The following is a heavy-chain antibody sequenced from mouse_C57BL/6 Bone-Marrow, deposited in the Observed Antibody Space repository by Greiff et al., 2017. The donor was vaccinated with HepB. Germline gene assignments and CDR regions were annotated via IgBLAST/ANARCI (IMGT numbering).Heavy chain of an antibody. J-gene: IGHJ3*01. D-gene: IGHD1-1*02. V-gene: IGHV14-3*02. Sequence: VQLQQSGAELAKSGASVKLSCTGSGVDIQDTYIHWVKQRPEEGLEWIGRIDPANGNTKYDPKFQVKAAITADKSTNTAYLQLSSLTSDDTAFYFCTSVVRGARHDWGQGTPVTVST. CDR3: TSVVRGARHD. CDR2: IDPANGNT. CDR1: GVDIQDTY.